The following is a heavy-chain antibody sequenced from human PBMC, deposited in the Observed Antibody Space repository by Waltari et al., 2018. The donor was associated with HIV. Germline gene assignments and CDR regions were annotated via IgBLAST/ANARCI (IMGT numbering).Heavy chain of an antibody. CDR1: GYSFTSYW. CDR2: TYPGNSAT. V-gene: IGHV5-51*03. D-gene: IGHD3-22*01. CDR3: ARAYYYDSSGYGVFQH. Sequence: EVQLVQSGAEVKKPGESLKISCKGSGYSFTSYWIGWVRQMPGKGLEWMGITYPGNSATRYSPAFQGQVTISADKSISTAYLQWSSLKASDTAMYYCARAYYYDSSGYGVFQHWGQGTLVTVSS. J-gene: IGHJ1*01.